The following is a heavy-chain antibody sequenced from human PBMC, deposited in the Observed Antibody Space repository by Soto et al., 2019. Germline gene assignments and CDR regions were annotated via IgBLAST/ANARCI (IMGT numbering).Heavy chain of an antibody. Sequence: QVQLVESGGGVVQPGRSLRLSCAASGFTFSSYGMHWVRQAPGKGLEWVAVIWYDGRNKYYADSVKGRFTISRDNSKNTLYLPMNSLRAEDTAVYYCARWGIAAGDYWGQGTLVTVAS. CDR2: IWYDGRNK. V-gene: IGHV3-33*01. CDR3: ARWGIAAGDY. J-gene: IGHJ4*02. D-gene: IGHD6-13*01. CDR1: GFTFSSYG.